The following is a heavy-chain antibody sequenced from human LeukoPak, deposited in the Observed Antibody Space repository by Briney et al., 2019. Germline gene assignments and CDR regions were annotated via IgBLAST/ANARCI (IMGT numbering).Heavy chain of an antibody. CDR3: AVTGDPGY. Sequence: ASVKXSCKASGYTFTGYYMHWVRQAPGQGLEWMGWINPNSGGTSYAQKFQGRVTMTRDTSISTAYMELSRLRSDDTAVYYCAVTGDPGYWGQGTLVTVSS. V-gene: IGHV1-2*02. D-gene: IGHD7-27*01. CDR1: GYTFTGYY. J-gene: IGHJ4*02. CDR2: INPNSGGT.